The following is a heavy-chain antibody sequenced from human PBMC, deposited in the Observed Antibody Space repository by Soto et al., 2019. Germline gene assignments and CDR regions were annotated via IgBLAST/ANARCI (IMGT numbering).Heavy chain of an antibody. CDR1: GYTFTSYG. V-gene: IGHV1-18*01. CDR2: ISAYNGNT. Sequence: QVQLVQSGAEVKKPGASVKVSCKASGYTFTSYGISWVRQAPGQGLEWMGWISAYNGNTNYAQKLQGRVTMTTATSRSTAYMELRSLRSDDTAVYYCASSLLVGYGLEGESDWGQGTLVTVSS. D-gene: IGHD5-18*01. CDR3: ASSLLVGYGLEGESD. J-gene: IGHJ4*02.